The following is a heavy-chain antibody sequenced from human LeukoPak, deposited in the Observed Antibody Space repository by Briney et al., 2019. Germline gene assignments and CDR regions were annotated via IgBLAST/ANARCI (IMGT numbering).Heavy chain of an antibody. CDR2: ISSSSSNT. CDR3: ARSPYYYDRSGRNWYFDL. V-gene: IGHV3-21*01. J-gene: IGHJ2*01. CDR1: GFTFSSYS. D-gene: IGHD3-22*01. Sequence: PGGSLRLSCAASGFTFSSYSMNWVRQAPGKGLEWVSSISSSSSNTYYADSVKGRFTISRDNAKNLLYLQMNSLGAEDTAVYYCARSPYYYDRSGRNWYFDLWGRGTLVTVSS.